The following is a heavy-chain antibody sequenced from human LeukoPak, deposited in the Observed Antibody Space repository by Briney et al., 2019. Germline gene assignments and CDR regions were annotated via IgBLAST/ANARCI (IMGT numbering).Heavy chain of an antibody. Sequence: PGGSLRLSCAASGFTFSSYSMNWVRQAPGKGLEWVSSISSSSSYIYYADSVKGRFTISRDNSKNTLYLQMNSLRAEDTAVYYCARDRNAYCGGDCEGPFDYWGQGTLVTVSS. D-gene: IGHD2-21*02. CDR3: ARDRNAYCGGDCEGPFDY. J-gene: IGHJ4*02. CDR1: GFTFSSYS. V-gene: IGHV3-21*01. CDR2: ISSSSSYI.